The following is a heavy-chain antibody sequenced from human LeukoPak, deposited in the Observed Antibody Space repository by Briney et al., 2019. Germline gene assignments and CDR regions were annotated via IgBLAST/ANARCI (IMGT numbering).Heavy chain of an antibody. V-gene: IGHV3-11*01. CDR3: AQTGRNNYFDS. J-gene: IGHJ5*01. CDR1: GFTFSVSY. Sequence: PGGSLRLSCAASGFTFSVSYMSWIRQAPGEGLDWLACISSSGHTIYYAESVRGRFTISRDNAKNSLYLQLNSLRPEDTAVYYCAQTGRNNYFDSWGQGTLVTVSS. CDR2: ISSSGHTI.